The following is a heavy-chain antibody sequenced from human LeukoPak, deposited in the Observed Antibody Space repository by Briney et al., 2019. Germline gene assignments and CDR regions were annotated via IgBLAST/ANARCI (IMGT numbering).Heavy chain of an antibody. D-gene: IGHD2-2*01. CDR3: ARNIVVVPAANNWFDP. J-gene: IGHJ5*02. CDR1: GFTFDDYG. CDR2: INWNGGST. Sequence: PGGSLRLSCAASGFTFDDYGMSWVRQAPGKGLDWVSGINWNGGSTGYADSVKGRFTISRDNAKNSLYLQMNSLRAEDTALYYCARNIVVVPAANNWFDPWGQGTLVTVSS. V-gene: IGHV3-20*04.